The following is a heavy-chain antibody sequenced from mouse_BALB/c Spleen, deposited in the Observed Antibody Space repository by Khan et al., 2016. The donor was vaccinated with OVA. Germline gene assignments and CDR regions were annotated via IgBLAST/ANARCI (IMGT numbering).Heavy chain of an antibody. CDR2: IWSDGST. D-gene: IGHD1-1*01. V-gene: IGHV2-6-1*01. J-gene: IGHJ4*01. Sequence: VQLQESGPGLVAPSQSLSITCTISGFSLTNYGVHWVRQTPGKGLEWLAVIWSDGSTTYNSDLKSRLNISKDNSKSQVFLKMNSRQTDDTAKYYCVSLPYCYYNVMDYWGQGTSVTVSS. CDR1: GFSLTNYG. CDR3: VSLPYCYYNVMDY.